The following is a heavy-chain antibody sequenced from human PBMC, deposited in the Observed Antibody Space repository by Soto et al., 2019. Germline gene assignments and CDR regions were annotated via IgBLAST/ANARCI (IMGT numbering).Heavy chain of an antibody. V-gene: IGHV4-4*08. J-gene: IGHJ4*02. Sequence: PSETLSLTCTVSGGSISSNYWTWIRQPPGKGLEWMGNVYTSGSPNYNPSLKSRVTISEDTSKSQFSLKVNSMTAADTAVYYCARYRREAVAGYTLDNWGQGILVTVS. D-gene: IGHD6-13*01. CDR3: ARYRREAVAGYTLDN. CDR1: GGSISSNY. CDR2: VYTSGSP.